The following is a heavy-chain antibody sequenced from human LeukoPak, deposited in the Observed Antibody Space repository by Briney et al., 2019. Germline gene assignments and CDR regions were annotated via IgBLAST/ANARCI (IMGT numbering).Heavy chain of an antibody. CDR1: GFTFSSYS. V-gene: IGHV3-21*01. J-gene: IGHJ4*02. D-gene: IGHD1-26*01. Sequence: GGSLRLSCAASGFTFSSYSMNWVRQAPGKGLEWVSSISSSSSYIYYADSVKGRFIISKDNAKNSLYLRMNSLRAEDTAVYYCARGKVGATPPRLNYWGQGTLVTVSS. CDR2: ISSSSSYI. CDR3: ARGKVGATPPRLNY.